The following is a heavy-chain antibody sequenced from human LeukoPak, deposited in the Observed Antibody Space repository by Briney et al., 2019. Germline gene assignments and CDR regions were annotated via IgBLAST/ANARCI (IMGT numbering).Heavy chain of an antibody. CDR3: ARGGRWGIAAAGTGGWFDP. CDR1: GGSMSSGGYS. Sequence: SETLSLTCAVSGGSMSSGGYSWSWIRQPPGKGLEWIGYIYHSGSTYYNPSLKSRVTISVDRSKNQFSLNLSSVTAADTAVYYCARGGRWGIAAAGTGGWFDPWGQGTLVIVSS. J-gene: IGHJ5*02. V-gene: IGHV4-30-2*01. D-gene: IGHD6-13*01. CDR2: IYHSGST.